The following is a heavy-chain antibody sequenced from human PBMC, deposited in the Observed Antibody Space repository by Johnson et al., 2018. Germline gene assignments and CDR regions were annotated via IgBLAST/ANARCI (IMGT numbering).Heavy chain of an antibody. CDR3: ARDPQPAFGYGDYETYYYYYMGV. V-gene: IGHV3-7*01. Sequence: VQLVQSGGGLVQPGGSLRLSCAASGFTFSSYWMSWVRQAPGKGLEWVANIKQDGSEKYYVDSVKGRFTISRDNAKNSLYLQMNSLRAEDTAEYYCARDPQPAFGYGDYETYYYYYMGVWGKGTTVTVSS. CDR2: IKQDGSEK. CDR1: GFTFSSYW. J-gene: IGHJ6*03. D-gene: IGHD4-17*01.